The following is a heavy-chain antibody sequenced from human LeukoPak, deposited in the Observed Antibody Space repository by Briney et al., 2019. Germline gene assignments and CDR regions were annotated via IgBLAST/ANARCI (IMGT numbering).Heavy chain of an antibody. CDR2: IRSSSSYI. V-gene: IGHV3-21*01. J-gene: IGHJ4*02. CDR1: GFTFSSYS. CDR3: ARVSYDILTGYSYIDY. Sequence: GGSLRLSCAASGFTFSSYSMNWVRQAPGKGLEWVSSIRSSSSYIYYADSVKGRFTISRDNAGNSLYLQMNSLRAEDTAVCYCARVSYDILTGYSYIDYWGQGTLVTVSS. D-gene: IGHD3-9*01.